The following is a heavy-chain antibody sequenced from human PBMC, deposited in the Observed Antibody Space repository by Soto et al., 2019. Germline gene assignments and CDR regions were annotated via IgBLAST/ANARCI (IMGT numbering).Heavy chain of an antibody. J-gene: IGHJ5*02. V-gene: IGHV4-4*07. CDR3: ARDDYKDGGNNWFDP. Sequence: SETLSLTCTVSGGSITNYYCSWIRQPAGKGLEWIGRMYTKERTNYNLSFKSRVTMSVDTSKNQFSLKLNAMTAADAAVYYCARDDYKDGGNNWFDPWGQGTLVTVSS. CDR2: MYTKERT. CDR1: GGSITNYY. D-gene: IGHD3-16*01.